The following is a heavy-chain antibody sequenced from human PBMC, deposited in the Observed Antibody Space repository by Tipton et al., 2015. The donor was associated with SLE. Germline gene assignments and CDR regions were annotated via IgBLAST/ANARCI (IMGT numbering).Heavy chain of an antibody. J-gene: IGHJ3*02. CDR1: GGSISSYY. D-gene: IGHD1-7*01. CDR2: IYYSGST. V-gene: IGHV4-59*07. Sequence: TLSLTCTVSGGSISSYYWSWIRQPPGKGLEWIGYIYYSGSTNYNPSLKSRVIISVDTSKNQISLNLNSVTAADTAVYYCASHIIGTCLDAFDIWGQGTMVTVSS. CDR3: ASHIIGTCLDAFDI.